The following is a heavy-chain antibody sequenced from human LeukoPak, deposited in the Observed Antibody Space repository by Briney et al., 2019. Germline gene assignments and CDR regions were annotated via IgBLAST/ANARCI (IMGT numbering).Heavy chain of an antibody. J-gene: IGHJ4*02. CDR3: ARDGYPGGDY. D-gene: IGHD3-22*01. CDR2: ISDTGHAI. CDR1: GFTFSVYS. Sequence: GGSLRLSCAASGFTFSVYSMDWVRQAPGKGLEWVSYISDTGHAIYYADSVKGRFIISRDNAKNSLYLQMNSLRDEDTAVYYCARDGYPGGDYWGQGTLVTVSS. V-gene: IGHV3-48*02.